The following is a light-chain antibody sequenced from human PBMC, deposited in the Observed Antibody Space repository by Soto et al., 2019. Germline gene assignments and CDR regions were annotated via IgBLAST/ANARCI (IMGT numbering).Light chain of an antibody. Sequence: DIQLTQSPSSLSASVGDRVTITCQASHDITSYLNWYQHKPGKSPKLLIYDASILEAGVPTRFSGSGSGTYFTSTSSRQPPDDVATYYCQKCDYLPIFGPGTTVDLK. CDR1: HDITSY. J-gene: IGKJ3*01. CDR3: QKCDYLPI. CDR2: DAS. V-gene: IGKV1-33*01.